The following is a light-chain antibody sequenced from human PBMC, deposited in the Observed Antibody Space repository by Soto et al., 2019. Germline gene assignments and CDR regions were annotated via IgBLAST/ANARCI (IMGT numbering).Light chain of an antibody. V-gene: IGKV1-39*01. J-gene: IGKJ2*01. CDR3: HQSFSVPYT. CDR1: RSIGTN. CDR2: GAS. Sequence: IQMTQSPSSLSAPVGDRVIITCRASRSIGTNLNWYQQKPGKAPKLLVFGASSLQYGVPSRFSGSGSGTDFTLTISSLQPEDFATYSCHQSFSVPYTFGQGTRLE.